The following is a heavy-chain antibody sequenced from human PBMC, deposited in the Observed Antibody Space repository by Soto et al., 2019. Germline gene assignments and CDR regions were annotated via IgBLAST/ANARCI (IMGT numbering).Heavy chain of an antibody. V-gene: IGHV3-30*04. CDR2: ISSDGSSI. D-gene: IGHD6-19*01. CDR1: GFSFSTYT. J-gene: IGHJ4*02. Sequence: GGSLRLSCAASGFSFSTYTMHWVRQAPGKGLEWVAVISSDGSSIYYAESVKGRFTISRDNSKNTLYLQMNSLLIGEDTAVYYCARDLNSGWFMSGDYWGQGTVVTVSS. CDR3: ARDLNSGWFMSGDY.